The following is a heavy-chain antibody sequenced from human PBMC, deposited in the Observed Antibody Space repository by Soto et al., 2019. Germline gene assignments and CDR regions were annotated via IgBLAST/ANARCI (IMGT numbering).Heavy chain of an antibody. J-gene: IGHJ6*02. D-gene: IGHD3-22*01. CDR3: VKGKGDTMIVVVTPPDV. V-gene: IGHV3-64D*08. CDR1: GFTFSSYA. CDR2: ISSNGGST. Sequence: GGSLRLSCSASGFTFSSYAMHWVRQAPGKGLEYVSAISSNGGSTYYADSVKGRFTISRDNSKNTLYLQMSSLRAEDTAVYYCVKGKGDTMIVVVTPPDVWGQGTTVTVSS.